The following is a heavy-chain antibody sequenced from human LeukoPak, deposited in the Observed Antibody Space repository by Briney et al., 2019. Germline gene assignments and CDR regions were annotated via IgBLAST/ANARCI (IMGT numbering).Heavy chain of an antibody. V-gene: IGHV4-39*07. Sequence: PSETLSLTCTVSGGSISTSSYYWGWVRQPPGKGLEWIGNIFYSGSTYYSPSLKSRVTISVDTSKNQFSLKLSSVTAADTAVYYCARQQPQGHGSGSYWHIGPYYYYYYMDVWGKGTTVTVSS. D-gene: IGHD3-10*01. CDR2: IFYSGST. J-gene: IGHJ6*03. CDR3: ARQQPQGHGSGSYWHIGPYYYYYYMDV. CDR1: GGSISTSSYY.